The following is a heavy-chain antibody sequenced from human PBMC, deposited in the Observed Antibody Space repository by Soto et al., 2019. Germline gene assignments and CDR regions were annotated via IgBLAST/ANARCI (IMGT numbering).Heavy chain of an antibody. CDR2: IKSKTDGGTT. CDR3: TTDLYYDILTGPLARGGWY. D-gene: IGHD3-9*01. J-gene: IGHJ4*02. Sequence: GGSLRLSCAASGFTFSNAWMSWVRQAPGKGLEWVGRIKSKTDGGTTDYAAPVKGRFTISRDDSKNTLYLQMNSLKTEDTAVYYCTTDLYYDILTGPLARGGWYWGQGTLVTVSS. V-gene: IGHV3-15*01. CDR1: GFTFSNAW.